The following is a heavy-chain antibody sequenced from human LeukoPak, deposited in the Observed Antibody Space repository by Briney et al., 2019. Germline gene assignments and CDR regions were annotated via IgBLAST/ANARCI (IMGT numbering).Heavy chain of an antibody. V-gene: IGHV1-18*01. CDR2: ISTYNDNT. Sequence: ASVKVSCKASGYTFTSYGISWVRQAPGQGLEWMGWISTYNDNTYYVQKFQGRVTMTTDTSTSTAYMELRSLRSDDTAVYYCARGGGSSWYNWFDPWGQGTLVTVSS. J-gene: IGHJ5*02. D-gene: IGHD6-13*01. CDR3: ARGGGSSWYNWFDP. CDR1: GYTFTSYG.